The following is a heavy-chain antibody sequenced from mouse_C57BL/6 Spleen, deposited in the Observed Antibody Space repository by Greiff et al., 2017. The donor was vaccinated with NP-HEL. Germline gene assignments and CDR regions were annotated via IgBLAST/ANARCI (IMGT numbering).Heavy chain of an antibody. Sequence: VQLQQSGAELVRPGTSVKVSCKASGYAFTNYLIEWVKQRPGQGLEWIGVINPGSGGTNYNEKFKGKATLTADKSSSTAYMQLSSLTSEDSAVYFCARYYGNYWYFDVWGTGTTVTVSS. V-gene: IGHV1-54*01. CDR2: INPGSGGT. D-gene: IGHD2-1*01. CDR1: GYAFTNYL. J-gene: IGHJ1*03. CDR3: ARYYGNYWYFDV.